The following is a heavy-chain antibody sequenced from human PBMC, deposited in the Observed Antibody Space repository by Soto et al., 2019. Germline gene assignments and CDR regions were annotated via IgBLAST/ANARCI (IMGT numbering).Heavy chain of an antibody. V-gene: IGHV3-23*01. CDR1: GLTFSSYA. CDR2: ISGSGGST. D-gene: IGHD1-1*01. J-gene: IGHJ3*02. Sequence: GGSLRLSCAASGLTFSSYAMSWVRQAPGKGLEWVSAISGSGGSTYYADSVKGRFTISRDNSKNTLYLQMNSLRSEDTAVYYCARDLLERHLGAFDIWGQGTMVTVSS. CDR3: ARDLLERHLGAFDI.